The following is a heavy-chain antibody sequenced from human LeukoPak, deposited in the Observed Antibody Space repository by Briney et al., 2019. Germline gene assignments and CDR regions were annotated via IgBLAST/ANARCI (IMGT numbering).Heavy chain of an antibody. CDR1: GFTFSSYS. Sequence: GGSLRLSCAASGFTFSSYSLNWVRQTPGKGLEWVSSISSSSSYIYYADSVKGRFTISRDNAKNSLYLQMNSLRAEDTAVYYCRGVRTHYSHFAWDYFDYWGQGTLVTVSS. V-gene: IGHV3-21*01. J-gene: IGHJ4*02. CDR3: RGVRTHYSHFAWDYFDY. CDR2: ISSSSSYI. D-gene: IGHD3-10*01.